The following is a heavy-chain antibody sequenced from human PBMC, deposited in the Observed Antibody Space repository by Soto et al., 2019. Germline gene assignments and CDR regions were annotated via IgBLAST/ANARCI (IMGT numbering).Heavy chain of an antibody. CDR1: GYTFATYG. Sequence: QVQLVQSGGEVRKPGASVEVLCKASGYTFATYGVSWVRQAPGQGLEWEGWSGAISGATSSAQKVQDRVIMTTYTSTSTAYMELRSLKSDDTAIYYCARGKSIAVAEEYWGQGDRVTGSS. CDR3: ARGKSIAVAEEY. V-gene: IGHV1-18*01. CDR2: SGAISGAT. D-gene: IGHD6-19*01. J-gene: IGHJ4*02.